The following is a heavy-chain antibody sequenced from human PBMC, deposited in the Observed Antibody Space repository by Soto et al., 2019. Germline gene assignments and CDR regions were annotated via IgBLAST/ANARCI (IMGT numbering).Heavy chain of an antibody. V-gene: IGHV4-34*01. CDR2: INHSGST. Sequence: SETLSLTCAVYGGSFSGYYWSWIRQPPGKGLEWIGEINHSGSTNYNPSLKSRVTISVDTSKNQFSLKLSSVTAADTAVYYCARGVSGRGLPPSRRYCRGGSSPRGGFAPGGRETLATIPS. CDR1: GGSFSGYY. D-gene: IGHD2-15*01. CDR3: ARGVSGRGLPPSRRYCRGGSSPRGGFAP. J-gene: IGHJ5*02.